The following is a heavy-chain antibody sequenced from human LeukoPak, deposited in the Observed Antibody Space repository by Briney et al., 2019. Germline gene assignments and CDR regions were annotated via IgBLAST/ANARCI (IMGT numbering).Heavy chain of an antibody. CDR3: ARDSGFGGYGK. V-gene: IGHV4-59*11. CDR1: GGSISSHY. D-gene: IGHD5-12*01. CDR2: IFYSGST. Sequence: PSETLSLTCTVSGGSISSHYWTWIRQPPGKGLEWIGYIFYSGSTNYNPSLKSRDTISVDTSKNQFSLKLSSVTAADTAVYYCARDSGFGGYGKWGQGTLVTVSS. J-gene: IGHJ4*02.